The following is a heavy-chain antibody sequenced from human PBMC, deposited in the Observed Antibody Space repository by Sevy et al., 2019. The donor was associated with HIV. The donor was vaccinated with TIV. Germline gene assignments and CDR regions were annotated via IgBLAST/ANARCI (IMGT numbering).Heavy chain of an antibody. V-gene: IGHV3-23*01. CDR2: ISFSGVAT. D-gene: IGHD3-10*02. J-gene: IGHJ6*02. CDR1: GFTFGSYG. CDR3: AKPPSNHDVLHYYGMDV. Sequence: GGSLRLSCVGSGFTFGSYGMSWVRQPPGKGLEWVSSISFSGVATFYADSLRGRFTISRDNSKNILYLQMNSLRAEDTAVYFCAKPPSNHDVLHYYGMDVLGQGTTVTVSS.